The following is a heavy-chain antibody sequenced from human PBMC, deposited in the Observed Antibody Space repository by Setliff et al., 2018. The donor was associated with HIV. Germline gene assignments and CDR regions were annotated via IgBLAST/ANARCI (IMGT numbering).Heavy chain of an antibody. CDR3: ASRGRAYLLDASGYFDS. Sequence: GGSLRLSCAASGFTFSSYAMSWVRQAPGKGLEWVSAISGSGGSTYYADSVKGRFTISRDNSQNTLFLQMDNLRPEDTAVYFCASRGRAYLLDASGYFDSWGQGALVTVSS. CDR1: GFTFSSYA. CDR2: ISGSGGST. V-gene: IGHV3-23*01. D-gene: IGHD3-22*01. J-gene: IGHJ4*02.